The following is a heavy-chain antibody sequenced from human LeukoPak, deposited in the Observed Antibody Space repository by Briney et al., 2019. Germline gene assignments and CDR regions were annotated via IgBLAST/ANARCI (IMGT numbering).Heavy chain of an antibody. CDR1: GGSISTYY. Sequence: SEILSLTCTVSGGSISTYYWNWIRQPPGKGLEWIGYISNSGITTYNPSLKSRVTISVDSSKSQFSLKLNSVTAADTAVYYCARSGGYSSSWSLWGQGTLVTVSS. CDR3: ARSGGYSSSWSL. V-gene: IGHV4-59*01. CDR2: ISNSGIT. D-gene: IGHD6-13*01. J-gene: IGHJ4*02.